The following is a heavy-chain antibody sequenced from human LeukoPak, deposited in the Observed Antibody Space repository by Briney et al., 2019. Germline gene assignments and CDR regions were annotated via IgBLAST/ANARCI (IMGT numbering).Heavy chain of an antibody. V-gene: IGHV4-59*01. CDR1: GGSISSYY. J-gene: IGHJ4*02. CDR3: ARSSAYYDYVWGSYRPRYYFDY. Sequence: SETLSLTCTVSGGSISSYYWSWIRQPPGKGLEWIGYIYYSGRTNYNPSLKSRVTISVDTSKNQCSLKLSSVTAADTAVYYCARSSAYYDYVWGSYRPRYYFDYWGQGTLVTVSS. D-gene: IGHD3-16*01. CDR2: IYYSGRT.